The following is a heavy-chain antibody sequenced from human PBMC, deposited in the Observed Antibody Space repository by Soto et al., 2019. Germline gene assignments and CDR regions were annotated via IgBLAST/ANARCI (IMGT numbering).Heavy chain of an antibody. J-gene: IGHJ4*02. CDR1: GFTFSDHY. V-gene: IGHV3-72*01. CDR2: TRNKANSYTT. D-gene: IGHD2-15*01. Sequence: VQLVESGGGLVQPGGSLRLSCAASGFTFSDHYMDWVRQAPGKGLEWVGRTRNKANSYTTEYAASVKGRFTISRDVSKNSLHLQMNSLKTEDTAVYYCTRGPRAYCSGGNCYPSDYWGQGTLVTVSS. CDR3: TRGPRAYCSGGNCYPSDY.